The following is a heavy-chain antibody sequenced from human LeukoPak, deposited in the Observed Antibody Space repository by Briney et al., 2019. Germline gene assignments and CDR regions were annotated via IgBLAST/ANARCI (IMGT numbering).Heavy chain of an antibody. D-gene: IGHD3-22*01. J-gene: IGHJ3*02. CDR2: ISSSGSTI. V-gene: IGHV3-48*03. CDR1: GFTFSSYE. Sequence: PGGSLRLSCAASGFTFSSYEMNWVRQAPGKGLEWVSYISSSGSTIYYADSVKGRFTISRDSAKNSLFLQMNSLRDEDTAVYYCARSISGYYSGAFDIWGQGTMVTVSS. CDR3: ARSISGYYSGAFDI.